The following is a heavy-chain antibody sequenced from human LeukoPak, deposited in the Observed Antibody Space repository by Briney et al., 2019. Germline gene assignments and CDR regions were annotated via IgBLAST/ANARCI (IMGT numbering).Heavy chain of an antibody. Sequence: GSLRLSCAASVSTFSSYWMHWVRQAPGKGLVWVSRINSDGSSTSYADSVKGRFTISRDNAKNTLYLQMNSLRADDTAVYYCARDLFGDFWSGYYANWFDPWGQGTLVTVSS. V-gene: IGHV3-74*01. D-gene: IGHD3-3*01. CDR1: VSTFSSYW. J-gene: IGHJ5*02. CDR3: ARDLFGDFWSGYYANWFDP. CDR2: INSDGSST.